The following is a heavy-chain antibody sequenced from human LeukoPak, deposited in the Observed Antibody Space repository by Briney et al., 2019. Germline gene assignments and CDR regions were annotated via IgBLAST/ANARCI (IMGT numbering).Heavy chain of an antibody. V-gene: IGHV3-69-1*01. CDR1: GIMFSPSG. Sequence: GGSLRLSCVVSGIMFSPSGMTWVRQAPGKGLEWVATISSSNSASYTDSVKGRFTISRDNAKNSVYLQMNSLRVEDTALYYCARDASGWSRDYWGQGTLVTVSS. J-gene: IGHJ4*02. CDR2: ISSSNSA. CDR3: ARDASGWSRDY. D-gene: IGHD6-19*01.